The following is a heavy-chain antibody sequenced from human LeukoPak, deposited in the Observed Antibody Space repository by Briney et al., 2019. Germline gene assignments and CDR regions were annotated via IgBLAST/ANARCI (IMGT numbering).Heavy chain of an antibody. D-gene: IGHD6-6*01. CDR1: GFTVSSNY. J-gene: IGHJ1*01. V-gene: IGHV3-53*01. Sequence: PGGSLRLSCAASGFTVSSNYMSWVRQAPGKGLEWVSVLYSGGSTYYADSVKGRFTISRDNSKNTLYLQMNSLRAEDTAVYYCAKDPSVREQLAPVSHEYFQHWGQGTLVTVSS. CDR2: LYSGGST. CDR3: AKDPSVREQLAPVSHEYFQH.